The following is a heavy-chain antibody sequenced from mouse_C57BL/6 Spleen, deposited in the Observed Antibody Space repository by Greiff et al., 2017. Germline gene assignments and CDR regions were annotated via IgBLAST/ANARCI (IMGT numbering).Heavy chain of an antibody. Sequence: EVQLQQSGPELVKPGASVKISCKASGYSFTGYYMHWVKQSSETSLEWIGEINPSTGGTSYNQKFKGKATLHVDKSSSTAYMQLKSLASEDSAVYYCARFSGYFDVWGTGTTVTVSS. CDR3: ARFSGYFDV. D-gene: IGHD3-1*01. J-gene: IGHJ1*03. CDR1: GYSFTGYY. CDR2: INPSTGGT. V-gene: IGHV1-43*01.